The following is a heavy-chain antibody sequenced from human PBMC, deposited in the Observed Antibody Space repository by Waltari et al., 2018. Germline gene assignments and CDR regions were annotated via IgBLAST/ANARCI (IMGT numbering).Heavy chain of an antibody. CDR1: GFTFSSYG. J-gene: IGHJ4*02. D-gene: IGHD1-20*01. CDR3: AKDWPNNWNYDDY. V-gene: IGHV3-30*02. CDR2: IRYDGSNK. Sequence: QVQLVESGGGVVQPGGSLRLSCAASGFTFSSYGMPWVRQAPGKGLEWVAFIRYDGSNKYYADSVKGRFTISRDNSKNTLYLQMNSLRAEDTAVYYCAKDWPNNWNYDDYWGQGTLVTVSS.